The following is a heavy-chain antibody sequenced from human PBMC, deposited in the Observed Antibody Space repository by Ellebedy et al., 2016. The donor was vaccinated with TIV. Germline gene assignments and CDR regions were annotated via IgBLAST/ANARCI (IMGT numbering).Heavy chain of an antibody. CDR3: ARGGSNGGRKLKVRGVTHFDY. J-gene: IGHJ4*02. V-gene: IGHV4-34*01. D-gene: IGHD3-10*01. Sequence: SETLSLXXAVYGGSFSGYYWNWIRQPPGKGLEWIGEINHSESTKYNPSLRSRVTISVDTSKNQFSLKLSSVTAADTAVYYCARGGSNGGRKLKVRGVTHFDYWGQGTLVTVSS. CDR1: GGSFSGYY. CDR2: INHSEST.